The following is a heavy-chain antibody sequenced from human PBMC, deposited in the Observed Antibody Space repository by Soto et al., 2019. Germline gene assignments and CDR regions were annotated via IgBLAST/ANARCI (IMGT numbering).Heavy chain of an antibody. Sequence: GGSLRLSCAASGFTFSSYAMSWVRQAPGKGLEWVSAISGSGGSTYYADSVKGRFTISRDNSKNTLYLQINSLRAEDTAVYYRAKSYYYGSGSYSPLFDPWGQGTLVTVSS. CDR3: AKSYYYGSGSYSPLFDP. J-gene: IGHJ5*02. V-gene: IGHV3-23*01. CDR2: ISGSGGST. D-gene: IGHD3-10*01. CDR1: GFTFSSYA.